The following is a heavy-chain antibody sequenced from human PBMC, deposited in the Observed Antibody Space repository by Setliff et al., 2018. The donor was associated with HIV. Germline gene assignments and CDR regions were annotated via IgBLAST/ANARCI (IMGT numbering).Heavy chain of an antibody. J-gene: IGHJ4*02. CDR3: ARHANYDFWSGYWGYYFDY. V-gene: IGHV4-61*02. Sequence: SETLSLTCTVSGGSISTGVYYWSWIRQPADKALEWIGRISASGSTNYNPSLESRVTLSIDTSNNQVSLKLSSVTAADTAVYYCARHANYDFWSGYWGYYFDYWGQGTLVTVSS. D-gene: IGHD3-3*01. CDR2: ISASGST. CDR1: GGSISTGVYY.